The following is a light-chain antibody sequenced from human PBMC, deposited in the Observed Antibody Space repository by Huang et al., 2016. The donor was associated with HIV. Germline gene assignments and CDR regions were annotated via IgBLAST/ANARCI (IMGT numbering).Light chain of an antibody. Sequence: DIVMTQSPDSLSVSPGERATIDCTSSQSLLYSLNNKNYLAWFQQKPGRPPKLLLYWASTRESGIPERFSGSGSGTDFTLTINNLQPEDVATYYCQQYYQNPQTFGQGT. CDR2: WAS. V-gene: IGKV4-1*01. J-gene: IGKJ5*01. CDR3: QQYYQNPQT. CDR1: QSLLYSLNNKNY.